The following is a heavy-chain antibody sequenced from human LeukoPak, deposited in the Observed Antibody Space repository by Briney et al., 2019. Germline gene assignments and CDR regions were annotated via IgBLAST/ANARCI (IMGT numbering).Heavy chain of an antibody. CDR3: ARDATYSSSWHYYYYYGMDV. D-gene: IGHD6-13*01. Sequence: GGSLRLSCAASGFTFDDYAMHWVRQAPGKGLEWVSGISWNSDSIGYADSVKGRFTISRDNAKNSLYLQMNSLRAEDTAVYYCARDATYSSSWHYYYYYGMDVWGQGTTVTVSS. V-gene: IGHV3-9*01. J-gene: IGHJ6*02. CDR1: GFTFDDYA. CDR2: ISWNSDSI.